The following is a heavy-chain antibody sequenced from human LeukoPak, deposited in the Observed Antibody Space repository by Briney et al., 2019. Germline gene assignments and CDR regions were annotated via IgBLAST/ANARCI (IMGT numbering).Heavy chain of an antibody. CDR3: ARTFYYDSSGYLDAFDI. CDR1: GFSVSSNF. CDR2: IYSGGGT. D-gene: IGHD3-22*01. V-gene: IGHV3-53*01. J-gene: IGHJ3*02. Sequence: SGGSLRLSCAASGFSVSSNFMTWVRQAPGKGLEWVSIIYSGGGTYYADSVKGRFTISRDNAKNSLFLQMNSLRAEDTAVYHCARTFYYDSSGYLDAFDIWGQGTMVTVSS.